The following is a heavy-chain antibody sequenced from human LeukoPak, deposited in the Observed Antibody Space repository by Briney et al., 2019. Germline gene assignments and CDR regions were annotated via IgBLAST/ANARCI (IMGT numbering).Heavy chain of an antibody. CDR3: ARVMAGYSYMDV. D-gene: IGHD3-10*01. CDR2: ISTTSSSTYI. Sequence: GGSLRLSCAASGFTFSNAWMSWVRQAPGKGLEWVSSISTTSSSTYIHYADSMKGRFTISRDNAKSSLYLQMNSLRAEDTAVYYCARVMAGYSYMDVWGKGTTVIVSS. V-gene: IGHV3-21*01. J-gene: IGHJ6*03. CDR1: GFTFSNAW.